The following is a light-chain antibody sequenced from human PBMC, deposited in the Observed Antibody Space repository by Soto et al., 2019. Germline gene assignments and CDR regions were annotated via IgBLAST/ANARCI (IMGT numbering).Light chain of an antibody. CDR1: QSISNY. J-gene: IGKJ1*01. V-gene: IGKV1-39*01. CDR2: AAS. Sequence: DIQMTQSPSSLSASVVDRITITCRASQSISNYLNWYQQKPGKAPKLLIYAASSLQSGVPSRFSGSGSGTDFTLTISSLQPEDFATYSCQQSYSMPRTFGQGTKVEIK. CDR3: QQSYSMPRT.